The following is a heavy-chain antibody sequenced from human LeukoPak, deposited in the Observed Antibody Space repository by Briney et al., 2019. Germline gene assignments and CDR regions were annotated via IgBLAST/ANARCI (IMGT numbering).Heavy chain of an antibody. CDR3: AKDTGSRAVAGTRFDY. CDR1: GFTFSSYA. CDR2: ISGSGGST. D-gene: IGHD6-19*01. V-gene: IGHV3-23*01. J-gene: IGHJ4*02. Sequence: GGSLRLSCAASGFTFSSYAMTWVRQAQGKWLEWVSTISGSGGSTYYADSVKGRFTISRDNSKNTLYLQMNNLRAEDTAVYYCAKDTGSRAVAGTRFDYWGQGTLVTVSS.